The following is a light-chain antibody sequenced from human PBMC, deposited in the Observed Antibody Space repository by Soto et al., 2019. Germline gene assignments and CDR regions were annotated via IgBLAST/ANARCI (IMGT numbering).Light chain of an antibody. CDR3: QQYDGWPRT. J-gene: IGKJ1*01. Sequence: MPQSPGTLSVSQGETATLSCPASQRVGINLAWYQQKPGQAPRLLIYSASTRASGIPDRFSGSGSGTEFTLTISSLQSEDFAFFYCQQYDGWPRTFGQGTKVDI. V-gene: IGKV3-15*01. CDR2: SAS. CDR1: QRVGIN.